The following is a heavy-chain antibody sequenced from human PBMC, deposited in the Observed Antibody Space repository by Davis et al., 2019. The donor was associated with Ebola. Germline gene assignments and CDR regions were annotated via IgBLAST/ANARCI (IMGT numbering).Heavy chain of an antibody. D-gene: IGHD6-19*01. CDR1: GYTFTSYY. CDR2: INPSGGST. V-gene: IGHV1-46*01. J-gene: IGHJ4*02. Sequence: AASVKVPCKASGYTFTSYYMHWVRQAPGQGLEWMGIINPSGGSTSYAQKFQGRVTMTRDTSTSTVYMELSSLRSEDTAVYYCAASVRAVAGDYWGQGTLVIVSS. CDR3: AASVRAVAGDY.